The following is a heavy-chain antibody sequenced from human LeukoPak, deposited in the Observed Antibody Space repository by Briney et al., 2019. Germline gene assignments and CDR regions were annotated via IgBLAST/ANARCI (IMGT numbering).Heavy chain of an antibody. CDR3: ARHLGGSGYFDY. D-gene: IGHD5-12*01. Sequence: SETLSFTCAVYGGSFSGYYWSWIRQPPGKGLEWIGEINHSGSTNYNPSLKSRVTISVDTSKNQFSLKLSSVTAADTAVYYCARHLGGSGYFDYWGQGTLVTVSS. J-gene: IGHJ4*02. CDR2: INHSGST. CDR1: GGSFSGYY. V-gene: IGHV4-34*01.